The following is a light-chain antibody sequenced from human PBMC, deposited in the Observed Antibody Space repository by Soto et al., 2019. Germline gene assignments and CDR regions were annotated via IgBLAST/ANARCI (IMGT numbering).Light chain of an antibody. CDR1: SSEVGGYNY. CDR2: DVS. Sequence: QSSLTQPASVSGSPGQSITISCTGTSSEVGGYNYVSWYQQHPGKAPKLMIYDVSNRPSGVSNRFSGSKSGNTASLTISGLQAEDEADYYCSSYTSSSTGVFGTGTKVTVL. J-gene: IGLJ1*01. CDR3: SSYTSSSTGV. V-gene: IGLV2-14*01.